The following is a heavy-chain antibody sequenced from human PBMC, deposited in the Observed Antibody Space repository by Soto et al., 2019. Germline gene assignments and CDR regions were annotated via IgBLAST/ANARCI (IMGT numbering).Heavy chain of an antibody. J-gene: IGHJ6*02. Sequence: SETLSLTCAVYGGSFSGYYWSWIRQPPGKGLEWIGEINHSGNTNYNPSLKRRVTISVDTSKNQFSLKLSSVTSADTAVYYCARVTGDLDYYYGMDVWGQGTTVTVSS. CDR1: GGSFSGYY. CDR2: INHSGNT. CDR3: ARVTGDLDYYYGMDV. V-gene: IGHV4-34*01. D-gene: IGHD7-27*01.